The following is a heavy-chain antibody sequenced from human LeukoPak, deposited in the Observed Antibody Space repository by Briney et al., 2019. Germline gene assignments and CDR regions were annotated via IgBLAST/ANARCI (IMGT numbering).Heavy chain of an antibody. CDR1: GGSFSGYY. J-gene: IGHJ4*02. Sequence: PSETLSLTCAVYGGSFSGYYWSWIRQPPGKGLEWIGEINHSGSTNYNPSLKSRVTISVDKSKNQFSLKLSSVTAADTAVYYCARSPLPIPFDYWGQGTLVTVSS. CDR3: ARSPLPIPFDY. V-gene: IGHV4-34*01. D-gene: IGHD2-2*02. CDR2: INHSGST.